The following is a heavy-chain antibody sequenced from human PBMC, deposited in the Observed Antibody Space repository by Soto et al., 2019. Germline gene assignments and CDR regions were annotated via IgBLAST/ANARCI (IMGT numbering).Heavy chain of an antibody. CDR1: GGSISSGGYY. Sequence: QVQLQESGPGLVKPSQTLSLTCTVSGGSISSGGYYWSWIRQHPGKGLEWIGYIYYSGSTYYNPSLKRRVTISVDTSKNQFSLKLSSVTAADTAVYYCARSDKNCSGGSCYYFDYWGQGTLVTVSS. D-gene: IGHD2-15*01. J-gene: IGHJ4*02. V-gene: IGHV4-31*03. CDR3: ARSDKNCSGGSCYYFDY. CDR2: IYYSGST.